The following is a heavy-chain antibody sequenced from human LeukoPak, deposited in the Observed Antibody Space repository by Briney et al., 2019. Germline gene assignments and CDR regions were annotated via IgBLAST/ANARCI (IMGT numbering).Heavy chain of an antibody. J-gene: IGHJ4*02. CDR2: ISSNSKYT. CDR1: GFMFSDYF. D-gene: IGHD2-8*01. V-gene: IGHV3-11*05. CDR3: ERDNGNKYYFDY. Sequence: GGSLRLSCAASGFMFSDYFMSWIRQAPGKELEWISYISSNSKYTKYADSVKGRFTISRDNAKKSLYLQMNSLRAEDTAVYYCERDNGNKYYFDYWGQGTLVTVSS.